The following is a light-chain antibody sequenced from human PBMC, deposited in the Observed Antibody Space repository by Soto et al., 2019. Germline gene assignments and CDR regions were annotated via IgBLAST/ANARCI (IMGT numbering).Light chain of an antibody. CDR2: GAS. V-gene: IGKV3-20*01. J-gene: IGKJ4*01. Sequence: EIVLTQSPGTLSLSPGERATLSCRASQSVSSSYLAWYQQKPGQAPRLLIYGASSRATGIPDRFSGSGSGTHFTLTIIRLETEDFAVYYCHQYGSSPLTFGGGTKVEIK. CDR1: QSVSSSY. CDR3: HQYGSSPLT.